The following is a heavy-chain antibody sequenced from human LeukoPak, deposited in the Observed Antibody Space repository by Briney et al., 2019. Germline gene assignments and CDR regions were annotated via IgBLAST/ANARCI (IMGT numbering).Heavy chain of an antibody. D-gene: IGHD3-10*01. CDR3: ARGDGSGSGRWFDP. V-gene: IGHV4-30-2*01. J-gene: IGHJ5*02. Sequence: SETLSLTCTVSGASISSGTYSWSWIRQPPGEGLEWIGHIYHTGSTYYNPSLKGRVTISVDRSKNQFSLNLNFVTAADTALYYCARGDGSGSGRWFDPWGQGTLITVSS. CDR2: IYHTGST. CDR1: GASISSGTYS.